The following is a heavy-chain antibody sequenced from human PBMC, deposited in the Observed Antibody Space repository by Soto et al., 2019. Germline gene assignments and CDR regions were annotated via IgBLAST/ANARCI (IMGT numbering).Heavy chain of an antibody. V-gene: IGHV4-59*08. J-gene: IGHJ5*02. Sequence: LSLTFPNNRNSIFSSYWSWIEKYSLVGLEWIGYMYYGGRTNYNPSLKSRVTISVDTSKMQVSLKLSSVTAADTAVYFCARGTPSPLIVRSSRGPWFDPWGQGTLVTVS. CDR2: MYYGGRT. CDR3: ARGTPSPLIVRSSRGPWFDP. D-gene: IGHD2-15*01. CDR1: RNSIFSSY.